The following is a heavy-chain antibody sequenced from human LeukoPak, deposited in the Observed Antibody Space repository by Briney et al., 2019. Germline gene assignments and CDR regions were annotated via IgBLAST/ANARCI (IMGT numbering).Heavy chain of an antibody. CDR2: INPNSGGT. D-gene: IGHD1-1*01. CDR3: ARVIPSLERRDRGAFDI. CDR1: GYTFTGYY. V-gene: IGHV1-2*02. Sequence: ASVKVSCKASGYTFTGYYMHWVRQAPGQGLEWMGWINPNSGGTNYAQKFQGRVTMTRDTSISTAYMELSRLRSDDTAVYYCARVIPSLERRDRGAFDIWGQGTMVTVSS. J-gene: IGHJ3*02.